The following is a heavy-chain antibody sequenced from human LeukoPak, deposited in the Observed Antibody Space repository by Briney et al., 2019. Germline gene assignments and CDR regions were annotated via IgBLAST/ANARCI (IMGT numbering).Heavy chain of an antibody. CDR2: IYPGDSDT. V-gene: IGHV5-51*01. CDR3: ARRVAGSYHDAFDI. Sequence: NPGESLKISCTGSGYSFTSYWIGWVRQMPGKGLEWMGIIYPGDSDTRYSPSFQGQVTISADKSISTAYLQWSSLRASDTAMYYCARRVAGSYHDAFDIWGQGTIVTVSS. D-gene: IGHD1-26*01. CDR1: GYSFTSYW. J-gene: IGHJ3*02.